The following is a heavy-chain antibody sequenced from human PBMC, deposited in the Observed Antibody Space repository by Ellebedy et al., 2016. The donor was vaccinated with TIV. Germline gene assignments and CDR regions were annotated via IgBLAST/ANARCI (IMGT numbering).Heavy chain of an antibody. CDR1: GFSFSTYW. D-gene: IGHD2-2*01. CDR3: ARDVIGMPLCDY. CDR2: MKYDGSEK. Sequence: GESLKISCAASGFSFSTYWMSWVRQAPGKGPEWVANMKYDGSEKYYVDSVRGRFTISRDNAKNSPYLQMNSLRAEDTAVYYCARDVIGMPLCDYWGQGTLVTVSS. V-gene: IGHV3-7*01. J-gene: IGHJ4*02.